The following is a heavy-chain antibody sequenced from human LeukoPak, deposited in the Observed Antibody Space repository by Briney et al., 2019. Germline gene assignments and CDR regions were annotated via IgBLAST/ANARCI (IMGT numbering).Heavy chain of an antibody. CDR2: IYYSGST. CDR1: GGSISNGGYY. CDR3: ARAPPTDCGDPGWFDP. D-gene: IGHD4-17*01. V-gene: IGHV4-31*03. J-gene: IGHJ5*02. Sequence: SQTLSLTCTVSGGSISNGGYYWSWIRQHPGKGLEWRGYIYYSGSTYYNPSLKSRVTISVHTSKPQFSLNLSSATAADTAVYYCARAPPTDCGDPGWFDPWGQGTLVTVSS.